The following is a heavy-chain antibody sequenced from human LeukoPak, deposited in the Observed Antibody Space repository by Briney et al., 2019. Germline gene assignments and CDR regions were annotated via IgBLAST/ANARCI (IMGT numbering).Heavy chain of an antibody. Sequence: GGSLRLSCAASGFTFSNSSLNWVRQAPGKGLEWVSSISSSRSYIYYADSVKGRFTISRDNAKNSLYLQMNSLGAEDTAVYYCAREGGFCFGDTCRFFDFWGQGTLVTVSS. V-gene: IGHV3-21*01. CDR1: GFTFSNSS. J-gene: IGHJ4*02. D-gene: IGHD2-15*01. CDR3: AREGGFCFGDTCRFFDF. CDR2: ISSSRSYI.